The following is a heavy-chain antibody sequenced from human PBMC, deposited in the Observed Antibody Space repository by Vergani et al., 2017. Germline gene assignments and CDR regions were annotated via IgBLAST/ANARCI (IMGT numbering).Heavy chain of an antibody. Sequence: EVQLVETGGGLIQPGGSLRLSCAASGFTVSSNYMSWVRQAPGKGLEWVSVIYSGGSTYYADSVKGRFTISRDNSKNTLYLQMNSLRAEDTAVYYCARVGFGEAVGVGTYYYYYMDVWGKGTTVTVSS. J-gene: IGHJ6*03. CDR1: GFTVSSNY. CDR3: ARVGFGEAVGVGTYYYYYMDV. D-gene: IGHD3-10*01. CDR2: IYSGGST. V-gene: IGHV3-53*02.